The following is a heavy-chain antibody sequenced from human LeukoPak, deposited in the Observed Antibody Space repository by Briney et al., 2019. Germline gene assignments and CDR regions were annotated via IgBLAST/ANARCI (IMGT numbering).Heavy chain of an antibody. CDR3: ARAGGHCSGGSCYWFAP. CDR2: IWYDGSNK. J-gene: IGHJ5*01. CDR1: GFTFSSYG. V-gene: IGHV3-33*01. Sequence: PGGSLRLSCAASGFTFSSYGMHWVRQAPGKGLEWVAIIWYDGSNKYYADSVKGRFTISRDNSNNTLYLQMNTLRAEDTAVYYCARAGGHCSGGSCYWFAPRGQGTLVTVSS. D-gene: IGHD2-15*01.